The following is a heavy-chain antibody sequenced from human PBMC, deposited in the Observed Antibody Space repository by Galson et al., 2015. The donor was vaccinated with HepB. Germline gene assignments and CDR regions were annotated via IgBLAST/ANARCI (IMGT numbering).Heavy chain of an antibody. CDR1: GYSFTSYW. CDR2: IDPSDSYT. CDR3: GGRWGGEIVVGSRWAFDI. D-gene: IGHD3-22*01. Sequence: QSGAEVKKPGESLRISCKGSGYSFTSYWISWVRQMPGKGLEWMGRIDPSDSYTNYSPSFQGHVTISADKSISTAYLQWSSLKASETAIYLRGGRWGGEIVVGSRWAFDIWGQGTMVTVSS. J-gene: IGHJ3*02. V-gene: IGHV5-10-1*01.